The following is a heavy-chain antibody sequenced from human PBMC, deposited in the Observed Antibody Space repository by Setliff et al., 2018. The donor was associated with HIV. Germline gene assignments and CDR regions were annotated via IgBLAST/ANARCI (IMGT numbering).Heavy chain of an antibody. CDR1: GLTFSSYW. V-gene: IGHV3-7*03. CDR2: TNEDGSEQ. D-gene: IGHD1-26*01. J-gene: IGHJ3*02. Sequence: GGSLRLSCAASGLTFSSYWMGWVRQAPGKGLEWVANTNEDGSEQYYVDSVRGRFTISRDNAKNSLYLQMNSLRAEDTAVYYCARNTDVDSVYRPFHIWGQGTMVTVSS. CDR3: ARNTDVDSVYRPFHI.